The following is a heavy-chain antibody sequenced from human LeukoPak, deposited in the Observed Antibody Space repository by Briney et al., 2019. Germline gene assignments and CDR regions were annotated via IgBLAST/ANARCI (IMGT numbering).Heavy chain of an antibody. CDR3: ARDVGGATGAFDI. CDR2: IYYSGNT. CDR1: GGSISSYY. Sequence: PSETLSLTCTVSGGSISSYYWSWIRQPPGKGLEWIGYIYYSGNTNYNPSLKSRVTISVDTSKNQFSLKLSSVTAADTAVYYCARDVGGATGAFDIWGQGTMVTVSS. V-gene: IGHV4-59*01. D-gene: IGHD1-26*01. J-gene: IGHJ3*02.